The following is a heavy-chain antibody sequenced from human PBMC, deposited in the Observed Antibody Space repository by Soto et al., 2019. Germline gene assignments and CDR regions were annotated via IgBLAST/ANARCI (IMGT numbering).Heavy chain of an antibody. J-gene: IGHJ5*02. CDR3: AREADSNYGGNWFDP. D-gene: IGHD4-4*01. V-gene: IGHV4-59*01. CDR1: GGSISSYY. Sequence: SETLSLTCTVSGGSISSYYWSWIRQPPGKGLEWIGYIYYSGSTNYNPSLKSRVTISVDTSKNQFSLKLSSVTAADTAVYYCAREADSNYGGNWFDPWGQGTLVTVPQ. CDR2: IYYSGST.